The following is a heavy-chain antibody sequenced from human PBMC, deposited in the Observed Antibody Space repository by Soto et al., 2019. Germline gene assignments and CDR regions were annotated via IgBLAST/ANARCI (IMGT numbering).Heavy chain of an antibody. J-gene: IGHJ5*02. CDR1: GGSISSGGYY. D-gene: IGHD6-13*01. V-gene: IGHV4-31*03. Sequence: SETLSLTCTVSGGSISSGGYYWSWIRQHPGKGLEWIGYIYYSGSTYYNPSLKSRVTISVDTSKNQFSLKLSSVTAADTAVYYCASEHTNSSSWYGGAPFDPWGQGTLVTVPQ. CDR2: IYYSGST. CDR3: ASEHTNSSSWYGGAPFDP.